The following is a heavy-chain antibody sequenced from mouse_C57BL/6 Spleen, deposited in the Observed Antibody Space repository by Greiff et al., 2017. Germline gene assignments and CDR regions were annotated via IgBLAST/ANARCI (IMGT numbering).Heavy chain of an antibody. V-gene: IGHV1-82*01. D-gene: IGHD3-2*02. CDR3: AAGDSSGAWFAY. Sequence: VQLQQSGPELVKPGASVKISCKASGYAFSSSWLNWVKQRPGKGLEWIGRIYPGDGDTNYNGKFKGKATLTADKSSSTAYMQLSSLTSEDSAVYFCAAGDSSGAWFAYWGQGTLVTVSA. CDR1: GYAFSSSW. J-gene: IGHJ3*01. CDR2: IYPGDGDT.